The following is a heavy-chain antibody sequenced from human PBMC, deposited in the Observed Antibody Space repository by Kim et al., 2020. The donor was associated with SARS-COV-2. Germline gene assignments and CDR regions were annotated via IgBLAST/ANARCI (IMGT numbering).Heavy chain of an antibody. Sequence: GGSLRLSCAASGFTFSSYGMHWVRQAPGKGLEWVAVISYDGSNKYYADSVKGRFTISRDNSKNTLYLQMNSLRVEDTAVYYCAKDSHRIAVAGSFDWGQGTLVTVSS. CDR2: ISYDGSNK. CDR1: GFTFSSYG. V-gene: IGHV3-30*18. J-gene: IGHJ4*02. CDR3: AKDSHRIAVAGSFD. D-gene: IGHD6-19*01.